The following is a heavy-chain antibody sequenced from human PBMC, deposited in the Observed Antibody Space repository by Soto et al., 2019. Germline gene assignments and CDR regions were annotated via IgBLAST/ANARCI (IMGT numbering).Heavy chain of an antibody. J-gene: IGHJ5*02. D-gene: IGHD3-16*02. V-gene: IGHV4-31*03. CDR3: ARVSSYDYIWGSYRYWFDP. Sequence: QVQLQESGPGLVKPSQTLSLTCTVSGGSISSGGYYWSWIRQHPGKGLEWIGYIYYSGSTYYNPSLKSRVTISVDTSKNQFSLQLSSVTAADTAVYYCARVSSYDYIWGSYRYWFDPWGQGTLVTVSS. CDR2: IYYSGST. CDR1: GGSISSGGYY.